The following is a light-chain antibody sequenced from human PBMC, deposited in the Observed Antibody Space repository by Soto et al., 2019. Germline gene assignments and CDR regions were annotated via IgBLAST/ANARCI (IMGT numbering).Light chain of an antibody. Sequence: IGMTQSPVTLSVSPGERVTLSCRASQSVNDNLAWYQHKPGQAPRLLMYGTSIMSTGIPARFSGSGSETEFTLTIGSLQSEDFAVYYCQQYNDWPLTFGGGTKV. CDR2: GTS. V-gene: IGKV3-15*01. J-gene: IGKJ4*01. CDR3: QQYNDWPLT. CDR1: QSVNDN.